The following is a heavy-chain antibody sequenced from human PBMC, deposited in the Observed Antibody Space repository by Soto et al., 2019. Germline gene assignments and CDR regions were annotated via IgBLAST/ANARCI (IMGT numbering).Heavy chain of an antibody. V-gene: IGHV3-23*01. J-gene: IGHJ4*02. CDR3: AKDPEATVTTFDY. CDR1: GFTFSSYA. D-gene: IGHD4-17*01. Sequence: GGSLRLSCAASGFTFSSYAMSWVRQAPGKGLEWVSAISGSGGSTYYADSVKGRLTISRDNSKNTLYLQMNSLRAEDTAVYYCAKDPEATVTTFDYWGQGTLVTVSS. CDR2: ISGSGGST.